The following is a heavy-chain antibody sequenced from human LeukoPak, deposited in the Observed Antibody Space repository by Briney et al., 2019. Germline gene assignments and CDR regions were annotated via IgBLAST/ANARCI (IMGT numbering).Heavy chain of an antibody. D-gene: IGHD6-13*01. CDR3: ARGGSSPDY. CDR1: GFTFSSYW. Sequence: GSLRLFCAASGFTFSSYWMSWVRLAPGKGLEWVANIKHDGSEKYCVDSVKGRFTISRDNSQNSLYLQMNSLRAEDTAVYYCARGGSSPDYWGQGTLVTVSS. V-gene: IGHV3-7*05. J-gene: IGHJ4*02. CDR2: IKHDGSEK.